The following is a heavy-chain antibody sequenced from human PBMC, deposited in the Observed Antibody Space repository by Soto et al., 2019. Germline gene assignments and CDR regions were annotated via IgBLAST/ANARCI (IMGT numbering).Heavy chain of an antibody. V-gene: IGHV3-23*01. CDR2: ISGSGGST. J-gene: IGHJ4*02. D-gene: IGHD1-26*01. CDR3: AVRKTGSFFDY. Sequence: GGSLRLSCAASGFTFSTYALSWVRQAPGKGLEWVSAISGSGGSTYYTDSVKGRFTISRDNSKNTLYLQMNSLRAEDTAVYYCAVRKTGSFFDYWGQGTLVTVSS. CDR1: GFTFSTYA.